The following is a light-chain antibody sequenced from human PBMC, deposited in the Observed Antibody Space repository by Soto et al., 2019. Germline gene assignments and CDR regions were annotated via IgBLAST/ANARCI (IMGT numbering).Light chain of an antibody. Sequence: QSVLTQPASVSGSAGQSITISCTGASSDFGSFSLVSWYQQHPTKAPKLIIYEDNKRPSGVSNRFSASKSGRTASLTISGLLAEDEAHYYCCSYENSKTLEVFGGGTKLTVL. CDR1: SSDFGSFSL. CDR2: EDN. V-gene: IGLV2-23*01. CDR3: CSYENSKTLEV. J-gene: IGLJ3*02.